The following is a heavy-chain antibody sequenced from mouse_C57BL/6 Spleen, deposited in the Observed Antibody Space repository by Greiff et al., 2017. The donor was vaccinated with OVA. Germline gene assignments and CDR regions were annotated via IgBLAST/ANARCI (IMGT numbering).Heavy chain of an antibody. V-gene: IGHV5-16*01. D-gene: IGHD4-1*02. Sequence: EVKLMESEGGLVQPGSSMKLSCTASGFTFSDYYMAWVRQVPEKGLEWVANINYDGSSTYYLDSLKSRFIISRDNAKNILYLQMSSLKSEDTATYYCARGQLVFDYWGQGTTLTVSS. CDR2: INYDGSST. J-gene: IGHJ2*01. CDR1: GFTFSDYY. CDR3: ARGQLVFDY.